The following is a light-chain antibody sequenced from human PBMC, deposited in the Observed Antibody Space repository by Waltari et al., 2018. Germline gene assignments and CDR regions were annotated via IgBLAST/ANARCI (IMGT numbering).Light chain of an antibody. CDR2: AAS. CDR1: QSISSY. V-gene: IGKV1-39*01. Sequence: DIQITQSPSSLSASVGDRVTITCRASQSISSYLNWYQQRPGKAHKLLIYAASSLQSGVPSRFSGSGSGTDFTLTISSLQPEDFATYYCQQSYSTLLTFGGGTKVEIK. J-gene: IGKJ4*01. CDR3: QQSYSTLLT.